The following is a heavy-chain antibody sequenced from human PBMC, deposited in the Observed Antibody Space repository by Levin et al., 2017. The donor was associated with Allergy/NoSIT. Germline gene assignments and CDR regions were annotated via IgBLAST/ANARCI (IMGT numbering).Heavy chain of an antibody. V-gene: IGHV1-24*01. CDR1: GYTLTELS. CDR2: FDPEDGET. CDR3: ATVPPGRRSKPSYYYYGMDV. D-gene: IGHD3-10*01. J-gene: IGHJ6*02. Sequence: GASVKVSCKVSGYTLTELSMHWVRQAPGKGLEWMGGFDPEDGETIYAQKFQGRVTMTEDTSTDTAYMELSSLRSEDTAVYYCATVPPGRRSKPSYYYYGMDVWGQGTTVTVSS.